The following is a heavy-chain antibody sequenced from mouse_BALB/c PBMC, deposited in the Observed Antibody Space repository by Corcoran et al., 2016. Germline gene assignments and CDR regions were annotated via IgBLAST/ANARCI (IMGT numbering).Heavy chain of an antibody. CDR3: ARGDYRYAVYYFDY. D-gene: IGHD2-14*01. Sequence: LVKTGASVKISCKASGYSFTGYYMHWVKQSHGKSLEWIGYISCYNGATSYNQKFKGKATFTVDTSSSTAYMQFNSLTSEDSAVNYCARGDYRYAVYYFDYWGQGTTLTVSS. CDR2: ISCYNGAT. J-gene: IGHJ2*01. V-gene: IGHV1S34*01. CDR1: GYSFTGYY.